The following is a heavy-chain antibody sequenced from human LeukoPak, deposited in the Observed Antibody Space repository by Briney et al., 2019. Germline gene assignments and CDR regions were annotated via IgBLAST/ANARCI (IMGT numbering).Heavy chain of an antibody. J-gene: IGHJ4*02. CDR3: AKDTGDIVATIFDY. CDR2: IRYDGSNK. CDR1: GFTFSSYG. D-gene: IGHD5-12*01. V-gene: IGHV3-30*02. Sequence: GGSLRLSCAASGFTFSSYGMHCVRQAPGKGLEWVAFIRYDGSNKYYADSVKGRFTISRDNSKNTLYLQMNSLRAEDTAVYYCAKDTGDIVATIFDYWGQGTLVTVSS.